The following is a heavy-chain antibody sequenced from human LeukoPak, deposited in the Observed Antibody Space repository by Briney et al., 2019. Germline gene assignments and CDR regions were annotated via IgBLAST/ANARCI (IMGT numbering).Heavy chain of an antibody. J-gene: IGHJ4*02. D-gene: IGHD3-10*01. CDR2: ISGSGGST. CDR3: ARDSDYYGSGSYFDY. Sequence: SGGSLRLSCAASGFTFSSYAMSWVRQAPGKGLEWVSAISGSGGSTYYADSVKGRFTISRDNSKNTLYLQMNSLRAEDTAVYYCARDSDYYGSGSYFDYWGRGTLVTVSS. CDR1: GFTFSSYA. V-gene: IGHV3-23*01.